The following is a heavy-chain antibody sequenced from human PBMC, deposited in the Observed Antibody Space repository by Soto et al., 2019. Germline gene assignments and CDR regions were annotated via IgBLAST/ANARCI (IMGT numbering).Heavy chain of an antibody. V-gene: IGHV4-59*01. CDR1: GGSSIRYY. D-gene: IGHD5-18*01. CDR3: ARSLGYSYGLTYYFDY. J-gene: IGHJ4*02. CDR2: IYYSGST. Sequence: SETLSLNCTVSGGSSIRYYWSWIRQPPGKGLEWIGYIYYSGSTNYNPSLKSRVTISVDTSKNQFSLKLSSVTAADTAVYYCARSLGYSYGLTYYFDYWGQGTLVTVSS.